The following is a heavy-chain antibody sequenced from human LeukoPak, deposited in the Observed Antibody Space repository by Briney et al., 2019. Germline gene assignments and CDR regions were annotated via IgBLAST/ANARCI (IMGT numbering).Heavy chain of an antibody. J-gene: IGHJ4*02. CDR3: ARQGDGYILQPRFDY. V-gene: IGHV4-39*01. CDR1: GGSISSSSYY. Sequence: SETLSLTCTVSGGSISSSSYYWGWIRQPPGKGLEWIGSIYYSGSTYYNPSLKSRVTISVDTSKNQFSLKLSSVTAADTAVYYCARQGDGYILQPRFDYWGQGTLVTVSS. D-gene: IGHD5-24*01. CDR2: IYYSGST.